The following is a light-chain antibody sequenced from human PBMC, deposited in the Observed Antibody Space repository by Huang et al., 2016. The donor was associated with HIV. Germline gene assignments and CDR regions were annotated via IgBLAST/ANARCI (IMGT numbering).Light chain of an antibody. J-gene: IGKJ4*01. V-gene: IGKV3-15*01. Sequence: EIVMTQSPATLSVSPGERVILSCRASESVGSRLAWYQKKPGQSPRLLIYGASTRASGVPPRFSGSGSGTEFTLSISGLQSADFAVYYCQQYDKLPPLLTFGGGTKVEIK. CDR3: QQYDKLPPLLT. CDR2: GAS. CDR1: ESVGSR.